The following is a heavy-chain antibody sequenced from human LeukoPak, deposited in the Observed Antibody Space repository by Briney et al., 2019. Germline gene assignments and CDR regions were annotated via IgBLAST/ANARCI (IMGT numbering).Heavy chain of an antibody. V-gene: IGHV1-18*04. CDR1: GYTLTSRG. Sequence: ASVKVSCKASGYTLTSRGFSWLRQAPGQGLEWMGWINADSGNTNYAQKLQGRVTLTTDTSTNTAYMELRSLRPDDTAVYYCARDEVSGGWYNHWGQGTLVTVSS. J-gene: IGHJ4*02. D-gene: IGHD6-19*01. CDR3: ARDEVSGGWYNH. CDR2: INADSGNT.